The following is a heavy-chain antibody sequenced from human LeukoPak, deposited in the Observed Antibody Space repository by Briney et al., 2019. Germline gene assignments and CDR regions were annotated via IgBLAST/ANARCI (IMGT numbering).Heavy chain of an antibody. D-gene: IGHD2-2*01. CDR2: ISSSSSYI. V-gene: IGHV3-21*01. Sequence: GGSLRLSCAASGFTFSSYSMNWVRQAPGKGLEWVSSISSSSSYIYYADSVKGRFTISRDNAKNSLYLQMNSLRAEDTAVYYCARDKYDIVVVPAAINTYYYYGMDVWGQGTTVTVS. CDR1: GFTFSSYS. CDR3: ARDKYDIVVVPAAINTYYYYGMDV. J-gene: IGHJ6*02.